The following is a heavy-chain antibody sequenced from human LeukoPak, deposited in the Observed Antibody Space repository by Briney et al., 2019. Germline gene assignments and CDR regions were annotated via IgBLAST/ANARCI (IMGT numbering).Heavy chain of an antibody. CDR2: IYYSGST. V-gene: IGHV4-39*01. D-gene: IGHD3-10*01. Sequence: SSETLSLTCTVSGGSISSSSYYWGWIRQPPGKGLEWIGSIYYSGSTYYNPSLKSRVTISVDTSKNQFSLKLSSVTAADTAVYYCARLWFGELLFNWSDPWGQGTLVTVSS. CDR1: GGSISSSSYY. CDR3: ARLWFGELLFNWSDP. J-gene: IGHJ5*02.